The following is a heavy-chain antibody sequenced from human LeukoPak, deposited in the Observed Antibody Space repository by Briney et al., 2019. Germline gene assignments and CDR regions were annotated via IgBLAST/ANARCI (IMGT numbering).Heavy chain of an antibody. D-gene: IGHD2-21*02. J-gene: IGHJ4*02. CDR3: ARVSTYCGGDCYSILVDY. Sequence: ASVKVSCKASGYTFTSYVISWVRQAPGQGLEWRGWISAYNGNTNYAQKLQGRATMTTDTSTSTAYMELRSMRSDDTAVYYCARVSTYCGGDCYSILVDYWGQGTLVTVSS. CDR2: ISAYNGNT. V-gene: IGHV1-18*01. CDR1: GYTFTSYV.